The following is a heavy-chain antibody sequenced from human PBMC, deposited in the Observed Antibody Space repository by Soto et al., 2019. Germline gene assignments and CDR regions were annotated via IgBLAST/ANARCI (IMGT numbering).Heavy chain of an antibody. V-gene: IGHV3-53*01. J-gene: IGHJ4*02. CDR1: GFNVTNTY. D-gene: IGHD3-16*01. Sequence: GGSLRLSCAVSGFNVTNTYMSWVRQAPGKGLEWVSVIYRGFSTFYADSVKGRFTVSRDDSKNTVSLQMDSLRAEDTAVYYCARGGRDDPFDYWGQGTLVTVSS. CDR3: ARGGRDDPFDY. CDR2: IYRGFST.